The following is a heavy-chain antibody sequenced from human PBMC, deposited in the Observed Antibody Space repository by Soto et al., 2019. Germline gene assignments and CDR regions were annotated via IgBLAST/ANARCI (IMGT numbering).Heavy chain of an antibody. D-gene: IGHD1-1*01. CDR1: GFTFSSYG. Sequence: QVQLVKSGGGVVQPGRSLRLSCAASGFTFSSYGMHWVRQAPGKGLEWVAVIWYDGSNKYYADSVKGRFTISRDNSKNTLYLQMNSLRAEDTAVYYCARVTGTTGTSYPQYYYYYYCIDVWCKGTTVTVSS. CDR3: ARVTGTTGTSYPQYYYYYYCIDV. V-gene: IGHV3-33*01. CDR2: IWYDGSNK. J-gene: IGHJ6*03.